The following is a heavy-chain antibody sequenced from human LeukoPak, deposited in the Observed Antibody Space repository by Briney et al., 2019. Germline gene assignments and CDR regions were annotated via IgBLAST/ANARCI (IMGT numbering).Heavy chain of an antibody. Sequence: KSSETLSLTCTVSGVSISSYYWSWIRQPPGKGLEWIGYIYYSGSTNYNPSLKSRVTISVDTSKNQFSLKLSSVTAADTAVYYCARGKLELLYMDVWGKGTTVTVSS. D-gene: IGHD1-7*01. CDR2: IYYSGST. J-gene: IGHJ6*03. CDR1: GVSISSYY. V-gene: IGHV4-59*01. CDR3: ARGKLELLYMDV.